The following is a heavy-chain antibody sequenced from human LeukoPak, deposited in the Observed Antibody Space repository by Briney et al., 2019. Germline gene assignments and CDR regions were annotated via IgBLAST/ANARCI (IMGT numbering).Heavy chain of an antibody. V-gene: IGHV3-11*04. Sequence: PGGSLRLSCAASGFTFSDSYMTWIRQAPGKGLEWVSYISNSGSSIYYADSVKGRFTTSRDNAKNSLYLQMNSLRAEDTAVYYCAKGGYYGFDYWGQGTLVTVSS. D-gene: IGHD1-26*01. CDR1: GFTFSDSY. CDR3: AKGGYYGFDY. J-gene: IGHJ4*02. CDR2: ISNSGSSI.